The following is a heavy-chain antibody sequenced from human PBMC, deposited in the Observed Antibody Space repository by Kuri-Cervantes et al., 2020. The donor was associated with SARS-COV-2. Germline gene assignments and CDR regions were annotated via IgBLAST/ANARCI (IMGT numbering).Heavy chain of an antibody. Sequence: GSLRLSCTVSGGYIGSHTYYWGWIRQPPGKGLEWIGSIYYSGSTYYNPSLKIRVTISVDTSKNQFSLKLSSVTAADTAVYYCARQMMSSITIFGVVITRNWFDPWGQGTLVTVST. CDR1: GGYIGSHTYY. J-gene: IGHJ5*02. CDR3: ARQMMSSITIFGVVITRNWFDP. CDR2: IYYSGST. V-gene: IGHV4-39*01. D-gene: IGHD3-3*01.